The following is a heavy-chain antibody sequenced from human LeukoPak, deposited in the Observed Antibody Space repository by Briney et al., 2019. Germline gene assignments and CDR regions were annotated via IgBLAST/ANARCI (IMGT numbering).Heavy chain of an antibody. CDR3: ARVGRSCGGDCYDDAFDI. D-gene: IGHD2-21*01. V-gene: IGHV1-18*01. J-gene: IGHJ3*02. CDR2: ISAYNGNT. Sequence: AWVKVSCKASGYTFTSYGISWVRQAPGQGLEWMGWISAYNGNTNYAQKLQGRVTMTTDTSTSTAYMELRSLRSDDTAVYYCARVGRSCGGDCYDDAFDIWGQGTMVTVSS. CDR1: GYTFTSYG.